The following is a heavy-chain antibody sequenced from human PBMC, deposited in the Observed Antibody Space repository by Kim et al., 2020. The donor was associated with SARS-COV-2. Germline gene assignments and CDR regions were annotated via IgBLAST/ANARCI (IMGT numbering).Heavy chain of an antibody. Sequence: GGSLRLSCAASGFSFSGNGMHWVRQAPGKGLEWVAGIWSDDSSYYKIYAATGKVTFTSDSSKTTHAQQMNMQSAEAEDVYFYECDRVQGSAVPWG. V-gene: IGHV3-33*08. CDR1: GFSFSGNG. CDR2: IWSDDSSY. J-gene: IGHJ5*02. CDR3: ECDRVQGSAVP.